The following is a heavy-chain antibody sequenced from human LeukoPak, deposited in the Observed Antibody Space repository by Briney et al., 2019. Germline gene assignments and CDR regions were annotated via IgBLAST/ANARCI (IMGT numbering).Heavy chain of an antibody. V-gene: IGHV4-4*07. Sequence: SETLSLTCTVSGGSISSYYWSWIRQPAGKGLEWIGRIYTSGSTNYNPSLKSRVTMSVDTSKNQFSLKLSSVTAADTAVYYCARGNFVLRYFDWFDYWGQGTLVTVSS. J-gene: IGHJ4*02. D-gene: IGHD3-9*01. CDR3: ARGNFVLRYFDWFDY. CDR2: IYTSGST. CDR1: GGSISSYY.